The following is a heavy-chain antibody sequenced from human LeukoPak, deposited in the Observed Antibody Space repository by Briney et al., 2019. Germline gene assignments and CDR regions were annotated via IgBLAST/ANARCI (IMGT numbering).Heavy chain of an antibody. D-gene: IGHD3-16*01. Sequence: PGGSLRLSCAASGFTFSSYEMHWVRQVAGKGLEWDSAVGIVGDTFYSGSVKGRFTISRENAENSLFLQMNSLRAGDTAVYYCAREGRGSSADAFDIWGQGTMVTVSS. V-gene: IGHV3-13*01. CDR3: AREGRGSSADAFDI. CDR2: VGIVGDT. J-gene: IGHJ3*02. CDR1: GFTFSSYE.